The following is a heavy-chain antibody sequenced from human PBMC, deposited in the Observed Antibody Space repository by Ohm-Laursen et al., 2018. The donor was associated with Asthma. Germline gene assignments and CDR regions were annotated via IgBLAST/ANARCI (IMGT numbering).Heavy chain of an antibody. Sequence: GSLRLSCAASGFSFSRSAINWVRQAPGKGLEWVSTISDSGRGTYSADSVKGRFTISRDNAKNTLYLQMNNLRPEDTALYYCTKDLLPGGADVWGQGTTVTVS. CDR2: ISDSGRGT. CDR1: GFSFSRSA. CDR3: TKDLLPGGADV. V-gene: IGHV3-23*01. J-gene: IGHJ6*02. D-gene: IGHD1-14*01.